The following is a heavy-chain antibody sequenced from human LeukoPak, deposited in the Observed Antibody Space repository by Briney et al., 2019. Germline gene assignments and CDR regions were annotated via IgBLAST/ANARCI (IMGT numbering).Heavy chain of an antibody. V-gene: IGHV4-59*01. Sequence: PSETLSLTCSVFGDSFNEYYWNWVRQPPGKGLQLIGYLYNNCNSNYNPSLKGRLTISVDTAKSQFSLKLTSVTAADTAVYYCARDAGIQTPFDSWG. CDR2: LYNNCNS. D-gene: IGHD5-18*01. J-gene: IGHJ4*01. CDR3: ARDAGIQTPFDS. CDR1: GDSFNEYY.